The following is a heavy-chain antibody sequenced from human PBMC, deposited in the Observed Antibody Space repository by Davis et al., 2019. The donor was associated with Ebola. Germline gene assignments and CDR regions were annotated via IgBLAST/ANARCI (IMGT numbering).Heavy chain of an antibody. D-gene: IGHD6-19*01. CDR1: GYTVTSYY. J-gene: IGHJ4*02. V-gene: IGHV1-8*02. CDR2: MNPNSGNT. CDR3: ARDNSGSSGSTPGGY. Sequence: AASVKVSCKASGYTVTSYYIHWVRQATGQGLEWMGWMNPNSGNTGYAQKFQGRVTMTRNTSISTTYMELSSLRSEDTAVYYCARDNSGSSGSTPGGYWGQGTLVTVSS.